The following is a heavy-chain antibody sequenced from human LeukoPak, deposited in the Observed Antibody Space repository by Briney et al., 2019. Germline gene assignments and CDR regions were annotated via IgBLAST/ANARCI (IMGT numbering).Heavy chain of an antibody. D-gene: IGHD3-10*01. V-gene: IGHV3-7*04. Sequence: PGGSLRLSCAASGFAFSRYWMSWVRQAPGKGLEWVANIKQDGSDRNYADSVKGRFSISRDNAKNSLYLQMKTLRDGDTAVYCRARAGSGFGESSTPHDYWGQGTLVTVSS. CDR1: GFAFSRYW. CDR2: IKQDGSDR. CDR3: ARAGSGFGESSTPHDY. J-gene: IGHJ4*02.